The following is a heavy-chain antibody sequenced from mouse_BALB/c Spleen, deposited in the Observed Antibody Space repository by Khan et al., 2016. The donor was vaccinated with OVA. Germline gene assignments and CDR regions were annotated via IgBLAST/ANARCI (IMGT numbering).Heavy chain of an antibody. CDR2: RIYSGPT. CDR1: GDSITSGY. CDR3: ARSTYRYAFVY. D-gene: IGHD2-14*01. Sequence: VQLVESGPSLVKPSKPLSLTCPVTGDSITSGYWTGIRKFPGKNLKYMGYRIYSGPTYYNPSLKTRISSPRHTSKNQYYLQWNAWTTEDTATYYCARSTYRYAFVYWGQGTLVSVSA. J-gene: IGHJ3*01. V-gene: IGHV3-8*02.